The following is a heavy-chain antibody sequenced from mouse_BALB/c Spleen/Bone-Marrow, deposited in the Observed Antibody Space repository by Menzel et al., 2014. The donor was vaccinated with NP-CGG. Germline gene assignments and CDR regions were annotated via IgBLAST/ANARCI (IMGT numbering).Heavy chain of an antibody. V-gene: IGHV1-39*01. CDR2: IDPYYGGT. J-gene: IGHJ1*01. Sequence: VQLQQSGPELEKPGASVKISCKASGYSFTGYNMNWVKQSNGKSLEWIGNIDPYYGGTSYNQKFKGKATLTVDKSSSTAYMQLESLTSEDFAVYYCATYGYSYWYFDVWGAGTTVTVSS. CDR3: ATYGYSYWYFDV. CDR1: GYSFTGYN. D-gene: IGHD1-1*01.